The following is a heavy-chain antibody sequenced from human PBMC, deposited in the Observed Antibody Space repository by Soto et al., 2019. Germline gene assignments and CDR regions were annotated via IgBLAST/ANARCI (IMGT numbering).Heavy chain of an antibody. D-gene: IGHD2-2*01. J-gene: IGHJ4*02. CDR2: MYHSGST. CDR1: GGSISSGGHS. Sequence: QPQLQESGSGLVKPSQTLSLTCAVCGGSISSGGHSWLGIRQPPGKGLEWIGYMYHSGSTSYNPSLKSRVTISIDRSKNQFSLKLSSVTAADTAVYYCARVPDYWGQGILVTVSS. CDR3: ARVPDY. V-gene: IGHV4-30-2*01.